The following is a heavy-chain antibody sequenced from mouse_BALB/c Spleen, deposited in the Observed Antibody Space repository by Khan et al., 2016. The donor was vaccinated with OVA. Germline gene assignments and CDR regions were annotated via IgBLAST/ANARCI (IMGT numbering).Heavy chain of an antibody. D-gene: IGHD2-2*01. CDR2: ISTGGHYT. Sequence: VELVESGGGLVKPGGSLKLSCSASGFSFSSYAMSWVRQTPEKRLEWVATISTGGHYTFYSDSVKGRFTISRDNAKNTLYLQMSSLRSEDSAMYYCARSLVDYHAMDYWGQGTSVTVSS. CDR3: ARSLVDYHAMDY. CDR1: GFSFSSYA. V-gene: IGHV5-9-3*01. J-gene: IGHJ4*01.